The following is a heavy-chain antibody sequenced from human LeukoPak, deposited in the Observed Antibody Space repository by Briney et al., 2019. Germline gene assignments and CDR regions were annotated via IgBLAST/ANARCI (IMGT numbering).Heavy chain of an antibody. CDR3: ARDPGNKELGPFDY. CDR1: GFTFSTYA. Sequence: PGRSLRLSCAASGFTFSTYAMHWLRQAPGKGLEWVAAISYDGSRKYYADSVKGRFTCSRDNSNNMLYLQMNSLSAEDTAVYYCARDPGNKELGPFDYWGPGTLVTVSS. J-gene: IGHJ4*02. V-gene: IGHV3-30*01. CDR2: ISYDGSRK. D-gene: IGHD1-26*01.